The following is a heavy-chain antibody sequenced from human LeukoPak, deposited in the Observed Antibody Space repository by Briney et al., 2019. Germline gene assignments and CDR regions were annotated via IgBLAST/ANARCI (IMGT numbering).Heavy chain of an antibody. D-gene: IGHD1-26*01. CDR1: GFTFSSYA. V-gene: IGHV3-23*01. CDR3: AKDKDMWELPDDYYGMDV. CDR2: ISGSGGST. J-gene: IGHJ6*02. Sequence: PGGSLRLSCAASGFTFSSYAMSWVRQAPGKGLEWVSAISGSGGSTYYADSVKGRFPISRDNSKNTLYLQMNSLRAEDTAVYYCAKDKDMWELPDDYYGMDVWGQGTTATVSS.